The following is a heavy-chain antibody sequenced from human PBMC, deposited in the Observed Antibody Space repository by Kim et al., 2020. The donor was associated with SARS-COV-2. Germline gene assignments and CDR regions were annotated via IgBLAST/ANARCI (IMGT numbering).Heavy chain of an antibody. J-gene: IGHJ4*02. CDR2: IRSKAYGGTT. D-gene: IGHD6-19*01. Sequence: GGSLRLSCTASGFTFGDYAMSWFRQAPGKGLEWVGFIRSKAYGGTTEYAASVKGRFTISRDDSKSIAYLQMNSLKTEDTAVYYCTREWGRSSGWFFPNVGYWGQGTLVTVSS. V-gene: IGHV3-49*03. CDR3: TREWGRSSGWFFPNVGY. CDR1: GFTFGDYA.